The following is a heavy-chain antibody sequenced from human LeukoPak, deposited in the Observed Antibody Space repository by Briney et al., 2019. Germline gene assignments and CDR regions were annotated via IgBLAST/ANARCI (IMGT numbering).Heavy chain of an antibody. CDR1: GFTFSSYA. CDR2: ISYDGINK. J-gene: IGHJ4*02. V-gene: IGHV3-30*14. CDR3: ASPYYYASGSFDV. Sequence: GRSLRLSCAASGFTFSSYAMHWVRQAPGKGLEWVAVISYDGINKYYADSVKGRFTISRDNSKNTLYLQMNSLRAEDTAVYYCASPYYYASGSFDVWGQGTLVTVSS. D-gene: IGHD3-10*01.